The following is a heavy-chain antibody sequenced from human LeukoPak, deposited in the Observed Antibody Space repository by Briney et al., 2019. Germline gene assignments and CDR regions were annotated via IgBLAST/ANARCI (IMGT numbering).Heavy chain of an antibody. Sequence: QPGGSLRLSCAAAGFTFSSYGMHCVRQAPGKGMGWVAVISYVGSNKYYADSVKGRFTISRDNSKNTLYLQMNSLRAEDTAVYYCAKDLRAAAPEMNHWYFDLWGRGTLVTVPS. V-gene: IGHV3-30*18. CDR1: GFTFSSYG. CDR3: AKDLRAAAPEMNHWYFDL. J-gene: IGHJ2*01. D-gene: IGHD6-13*01. CDR2: ISYVGSNK.